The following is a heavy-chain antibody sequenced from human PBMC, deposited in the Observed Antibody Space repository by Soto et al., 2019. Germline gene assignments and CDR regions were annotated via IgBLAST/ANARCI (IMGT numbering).Heavy chain of an antibody. Sequence: EVQLLESGGGLVKPGRSLRLSCAASGFTLRTYAMSWAGQAPGQGLVWVSAISGGGGTTYYADSVKGRFTISRDNSKNTLFLQMNSLRAEDAAVYYCAKFFVETGSNSGWPWSFHYWGQGTLVTVSS. D-gene: IGHD6-25*01. CDR1: GFTLRTYA. J-gene: IGHJ4*02. CDR3: AKFFVETGSNSGWPWSFHY. V-gene: IGHV3-23*01. CDR2: ISGGGGTT.